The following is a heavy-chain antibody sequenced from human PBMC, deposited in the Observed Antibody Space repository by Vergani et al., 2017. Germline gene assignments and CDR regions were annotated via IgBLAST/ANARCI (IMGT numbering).Heavy chain of an antibody. Sequence: QVQLQESGPGLVKPSGTLSLTCAVSGGSISSSNWWSWVRQPPGKGLEGIGEIYHSGSTNNNPSLTSRVNISVDKSKNQFPLKLSSVTAADTAVYYCARDSKYQLPPGGLDWGQGTLVTVSS. J-gene: IGHJ4*02. CDR3: ARDSKYQLPPGGLD. CDR1: GGSISSSNW. D-gene: IGHD2-2*01. V-gene: IGHV4-4*02. CDR2: IYHSGST.